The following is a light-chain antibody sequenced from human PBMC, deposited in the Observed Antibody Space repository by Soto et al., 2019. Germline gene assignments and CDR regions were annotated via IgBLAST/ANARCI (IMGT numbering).Light chain of an antibody. Sequence: DFQMTQSPSSVSASVGDRVTITCRASQDISSWLAWYQQKPEKPPKXLIYAASSLQSGVPSRFSGSGSGTDFTITISCLQSEDFATYYCQQYYSYPQTFGQGTKVDIK. V-gene: IGKV1D-16*01. CDR2: AAS. CDR3: QQYYSYPQT. J-gene: IGKJ1*01. CDR1: QDISSW.